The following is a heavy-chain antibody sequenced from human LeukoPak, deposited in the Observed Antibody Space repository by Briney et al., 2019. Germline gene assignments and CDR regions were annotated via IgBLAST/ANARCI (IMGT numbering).Heavy chain of an antibody. Sequence: PGGSLRLSCAASGFTFSSYWMSWVRQAPGKGLEWVANIKQDGSEKYYVDSVKGRFTISRDNAKNSLYPQMNSLRAEDTAVYYCAGDCQQWLLTYYYYYGMAVWGQGTTVTVSS. CDR3: AGDCQQWLLTYYYYYGMAV. J-gene: IGHJ6*02. CDR2: IKQDGSEK. D-gene: IGHD6-19*01. CDR1: GFTFSSYW. V-gene: IGHV3-7*03.